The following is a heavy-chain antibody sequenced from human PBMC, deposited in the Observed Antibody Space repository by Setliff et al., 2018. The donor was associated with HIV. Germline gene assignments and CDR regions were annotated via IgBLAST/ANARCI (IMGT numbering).Heavy chain of an antibody. CDR2: ISPSSVYL. Sequence: GGSLRLSCAASGLTLGDYGMVWVRQAPGKGLEWVSSISPSSVYLNYADSMKGRVTVSRDNSKDTLYLQMDNLRAEDTAVYYCTNDEVGFPRITFIKVIIRVWGKGTTVTVSS. CDR1: GLTLGDYG. V-gene: IGHV3-21*01. CDR3: TNDEVGFPRITFIKVIIRV. D-gene: IGHD3-10*01. J-gene: IGHJ6*04.